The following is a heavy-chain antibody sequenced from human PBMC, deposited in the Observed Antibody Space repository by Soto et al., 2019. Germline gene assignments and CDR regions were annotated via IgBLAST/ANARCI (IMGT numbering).Heavy chain of an antibody. Sequence: PSETLSLTCTVSGGSISSYYWSWIRQPPGKGLEWIGYIYYSGSTNYNPSLKSRVTISVDTSKNQFSLKLSSVTAADTAVYYCAREGGSSSWIPEDWFDPWGQGTLVTVSS. CDR1: GGSISSYY. D-gene: IGHD6-13*01. J-gene: IGHJ5*02. V-gene: IGHV4-59*01. CDR2: IYYSGST. CDR3: AREGGSSSWIPEDWFDP.